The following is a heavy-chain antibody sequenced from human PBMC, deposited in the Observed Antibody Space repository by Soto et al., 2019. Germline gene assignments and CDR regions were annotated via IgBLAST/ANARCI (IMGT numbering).Heavy chain of an antibody. V-gene: IGHV3-33*01. CDR1: GFTFSSFG. CDR3: ASDPGQDEAMDY. Sequence: QVQVVESGGGVVQPGRSLRLSCAASGFTFSSFGMHWVRQAPGKGLEWVAVIWHDGKNKYYADSAKGRFTISRDNSKNTLYLQMNSLRAEDTAVYYCASDPGQDEAMDYWGQGTLVTVSS. CDR2: IWHDGKNK. J-gene: IGHJ4*02.